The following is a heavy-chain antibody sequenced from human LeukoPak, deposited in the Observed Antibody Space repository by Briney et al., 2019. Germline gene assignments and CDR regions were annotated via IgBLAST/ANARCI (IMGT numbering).Heavy chain of an antibody. CDR1: GGSISSYY. Sequence: SETLSLTCTVSGGSISSYYWSWIRQPPGKGLEWSGYIYYSGSTNYNPSLKSRVTISVDTSKNQFYLKLSSVTAADTAVYYCAREVSSGWYYYYMDVWGKGTTVTVSS. CDR2: IYYSGST. CDR3: AREVSSGWYYYYMDV. J-gene: IGHJ6*03. V-gene: IGHV4-59*01. D-gene: IGHD6-19*01.